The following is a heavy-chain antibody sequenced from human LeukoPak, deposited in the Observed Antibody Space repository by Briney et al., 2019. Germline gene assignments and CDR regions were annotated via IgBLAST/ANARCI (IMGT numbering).Heavy chain of an antibody. Sequence: GESMKISCKGSGYSFTRNWIGWVRQMPGKGLEWMGIIYPGDSDTRYSPSFQGQGTISADKSISTAYLQWSTLKASDTAMYYCARLYSGYDSYFDYWGQGTLVTVSS. J-gene: IGHJ4*02. CDR1: GYSFTRNW. D-gene: IGHD5-12*01. V-gene: IGHV5-51*01. CDR2: IYPGDSDT. CDR3: ARLYSGYDSYFDY.